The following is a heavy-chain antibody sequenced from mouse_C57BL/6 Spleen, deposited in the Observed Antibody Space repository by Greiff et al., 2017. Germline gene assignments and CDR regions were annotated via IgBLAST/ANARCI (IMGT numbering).Heavy chain of an antibody. CDR3: TTLGYYGSSSDY. CDR1: GFNIKDYY. V-gene: IGHV14-1*01. J-gene: IGHJ2*01. Sequence: VQLQQSGAELVRPGASVKLSCTASGFNIKDYYMHWVKQRPEQGLEWIGRIDPEDGDTEYAPKFQGKATMTADPSSNTAYLQLSSLTSEDTAVYYCTTLGYYGSSSDYWGQGTTLTVSS. D-gene: IGHD1-1*01. CDR2: IDPEDGDT.